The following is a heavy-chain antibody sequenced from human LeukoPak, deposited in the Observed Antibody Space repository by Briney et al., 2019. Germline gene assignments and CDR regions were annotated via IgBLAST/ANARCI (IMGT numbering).Heavy chain of an antibody. Sequence: GRSLRLSCAASGFTFSNYAMHWVRQAPGKGLEWVAIISYDGSNSYSGDSVKGRFTISRVNSKNTLFLQMNSLRPEDTAAYYCAQEKGYWGQGTLVTVSS. CDR1: GFTFSNYA. V-gene: IGHV3-30*18. CDR2: ISYDGSNS. J-gene: IGHJ4*02. CDR3: AQEKGY.